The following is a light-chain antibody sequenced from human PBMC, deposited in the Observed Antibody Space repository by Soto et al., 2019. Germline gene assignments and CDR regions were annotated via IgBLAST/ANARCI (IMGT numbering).Light chain of an antibody. CDR3: CSYAGSGPFV. Sequence: QSALTQPASVSGSPGQSITISCTGTSSDVGSYDLVSWYQQPPGKAPKLMIYEDTKRPSGISTRFSGSKSGNAASLTISGLQAEGEADYYCCSYAGSGPFVFGTGTKLTVL. J-gene: IGLJ1*01. CDR2: EDT. V-gene: IGLV2-23*01. CDR1: SSDVGSYDL.